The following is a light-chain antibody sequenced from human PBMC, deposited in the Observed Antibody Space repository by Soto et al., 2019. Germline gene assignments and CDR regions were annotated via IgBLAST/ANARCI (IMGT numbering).Light chain of an antibody. V-gene: IGKV4-1*01. CDR2: WAS. Sequence: DIVMTQSPDSLAMSLGESATINCKSSQSVLYSSNNKNYLAWYQQKPGQPPKLLIYWASTREYGVPNRFSGSGFVTECTFTLKSLRAEDVAVYYCQHYYSAWTFRQATKEELK. CDR1: QSVLYSSNNKNY. CDR3: QHYYSAWT. J-gene: IGKJ1*01.